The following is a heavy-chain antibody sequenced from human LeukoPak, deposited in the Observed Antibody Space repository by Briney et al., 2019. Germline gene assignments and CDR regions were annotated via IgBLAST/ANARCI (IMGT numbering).Heavy chain of an antibody. V-gene: IGHV4-38-2*02. J-gene: IGHJ4*02. CDR3: ARGARGYSYD. D-gene: IGHD5-18*01. CDR2: IYHSGTT. CDR1: GHSIISDYY. Sequence: SETLSLTCTVSGHSIISDYYWGWLRQPPGKGLEWIGSIYHSGTTYYNPSLKSRVTISVDTSKNQFSLKLTSVTAADTAVYYCARGARGYSYDWGQGTLVTVSS.